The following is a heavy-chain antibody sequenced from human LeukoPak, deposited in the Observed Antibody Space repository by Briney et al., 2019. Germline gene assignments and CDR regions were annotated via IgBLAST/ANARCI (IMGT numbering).Heavy chain of an antibody. CDR3: ARDRYYHGSGSPILGY. Sequence: PGGSLRLSCAASGVTFSSYWMSWVRQAPGKGLEWVANIKQDGSEKYYVDSVKGRFTISRDNAKNSLYLQMNSPRPEDTGMYGCARDRYYHGSGSPILGYWGQGTLVTVSS. J-gene: IGHJ4*02. CDR1: GVTFSSYW. CDR2: IKQDGSEK. V-gene: IGHV3-7*04. D-gene: IGHD3-10*01.